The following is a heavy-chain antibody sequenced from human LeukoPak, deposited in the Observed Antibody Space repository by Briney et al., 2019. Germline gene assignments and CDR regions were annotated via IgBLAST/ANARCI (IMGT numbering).Heavy chain of an antibody. CDR2: IKEDGSET. CDR3: EAYGSV. V-gene: IGHV3-7*03. D-gene: IGHD3-10*01. CDR1: GLIFSNYW. Sequence: GGSLRLSCAASGLIFSNYWMTWVRQAPGKGLEWVANIKEDGSETYYVDSVKGRFTISRDNDKNTLYLQMNSLRAKDTAVYYCEAYGSVWGQGTLVIVSS. J-gene: IGHJ4*02.